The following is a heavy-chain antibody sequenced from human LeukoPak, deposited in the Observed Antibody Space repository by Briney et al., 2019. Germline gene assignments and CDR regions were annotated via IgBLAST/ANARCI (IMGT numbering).Heavy chain of an antibody. V-gene: IGHV1-69*02. CDR1: GGTFSSYT. D-gene: IGHD3-10*01. Sequence: SVKVSCKASGGTFSSYTLTWVRQTPGQGLEWMGRIIPGPDIANYVQKFQGRVTFTADRSTSTAYMELSSLRSEDTAVYYCARVVTYYYGSGSYYSYYFDYWGQGTLVTVSS. CDR2: IIPGPDIA. J-gene: IGHJ4*02. CDR3: ARVVTYYYGSGSYYSYYFDY.